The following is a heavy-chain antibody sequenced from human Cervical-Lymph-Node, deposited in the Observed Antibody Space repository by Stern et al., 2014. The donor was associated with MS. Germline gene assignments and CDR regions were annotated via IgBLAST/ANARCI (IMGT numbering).Heavy chain of an antibody. J-gene: IGHJ3*02. V-gene: IGHV3-9*01. CDR1: GLTFDDYA. CDR3: AKDGSSSLTGGAFDI. Sequence: EVQLEESGGGLVQPGRSLRLSCAVSGLTFDDYAMHWVRQAPGKGLEWVSGISWNSDNIGYAESVKGRFTISRDNVKNSLYLQMNTLRPEDPAFYYCAKDGSSSLTGGAFDIWGQGTMVTVSS. CDR2: ISWNSDNI. D-gene: IGHD6-13*01.